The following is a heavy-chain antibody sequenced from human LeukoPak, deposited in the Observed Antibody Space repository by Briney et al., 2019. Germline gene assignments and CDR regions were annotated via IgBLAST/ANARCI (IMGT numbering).Heavy chain of an antibody. CDR2: IYPADSDT. CDR3: ARPGQLGEYTPYYFDF. J-gene: IGHJ4*02. CDR1: GFSFTSYW. V-gene: IGHV5-51*01. Sequence: GASLKISSKGSGFSFTSYWIGWVRQMPGKGLEYMGIIYPADSDTRYSSSFQGQVTISADKSISTAYLQWSSLKASDTAMYYCARPGQLGEYTPYYFDFWGQGTLVTVSS. D-gene: IGHD3-16*01.